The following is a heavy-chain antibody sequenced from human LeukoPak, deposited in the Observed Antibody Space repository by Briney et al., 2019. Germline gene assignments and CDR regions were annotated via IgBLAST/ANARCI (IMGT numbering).Heavy chain of an antibody. Sequence: PGRSQRLSCAASGFTFSSYGMHWVRQAPGKGLEWVAVISYDGSNKYYADSVKGRFTISRDNSKNTLYLQMNSLRAEDTAVYYCAKEEQVGAFDYWGQGTLVTVSS. D-gene: IGHD1-26*01. CDR2: ISYDGSNK. CDR3: AKEEQVGAFDY. CDR1: GFTFSSYG. J-gene: IGHJ4*02. V-gene: IGHV3-30*18.